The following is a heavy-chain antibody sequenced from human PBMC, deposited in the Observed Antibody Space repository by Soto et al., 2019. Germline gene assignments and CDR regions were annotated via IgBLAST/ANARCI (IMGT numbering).Heavy chain of an antibody. CDR2: IIPLFGTA. CDR3: ARPKGTYSSGYYYFDF. D-gene: IGHD6-19*01. J-gene: IGHJ4*02. CDR1: GGTFSTYA. Sequence: QVQLEQSGAEVKQPGSSVRVSCKTSGGTFSTYAINWVRQAPGQGLEWMGAIIPLFGTADYSQKFRGRVTITADESTSTAYMELSSLRSDDTAVYFCARPKGTYSSGYYYFDFWGQGPLVTVSS. V-gene: IGHV1-69*01.